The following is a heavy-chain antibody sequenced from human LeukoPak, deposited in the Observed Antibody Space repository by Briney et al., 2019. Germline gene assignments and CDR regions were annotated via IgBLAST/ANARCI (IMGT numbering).Heavy chain of an antibody. V-gene: IGHV4-39*01. D-gene: IGHD3-16*01. Sequence: PSETLSLTCTVSGGSISSSSYYWGWIRQPPGKGRGGIGSIYLTGTTLYNPSLTSRVTISVDTSKNQFSLRLNSVTAADTAVYYCARQLGAYSYPFDIWGQGTKVTVSS. CDR3: ARQLGAYSYPFDI. CDR1: GGSISSSSYY. J-gene: IGHJ3*02. CDR2: IYLTGTT.